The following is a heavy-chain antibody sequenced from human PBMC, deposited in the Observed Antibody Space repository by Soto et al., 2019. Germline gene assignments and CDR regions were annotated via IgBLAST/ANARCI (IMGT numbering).Heavy chain of an antibody. CDR3: ARENYDFWSGSSTPMDV. V-gene: IGHV3-11*01. D-gene: IGHD3-3*01. Sequence: GGSLRLSCAASGFTFSDYYMSWIRQAPGKGLEWVSYISSSGSTIYYADSVKGRFTISRDNAKNSLYLRMNSLRAEDTAVYYCARENYDFWSGSSTPMDVWGQGTTVTVSS. J-gene: IGHJ6*02. CDR1: GFTFSDYY. CDR2: ISSSGSTI.